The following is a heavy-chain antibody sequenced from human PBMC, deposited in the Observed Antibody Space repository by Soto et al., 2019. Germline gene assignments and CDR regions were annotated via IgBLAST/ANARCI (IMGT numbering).Heavy chain of an antibody. Sequence: PGGSLRLSCAASGFSVSGNYMSWVRQAPGKGLEWVSVIYSDGSTYYADSVKGRFTISRDNSKNMMYLQMNSLRAEDTAVYYCARDCSSTSCYTPHYGMDAWGQGTTVTVSS. CDR3: ARDCSSTSCYTPHYGMDA. V-gene: IGHV3-53*01. CDR1: GFSVSGNY. CDR2: IYSDGST. J-gene: IGHJ6*02. D-gene: IGHD2-2*02.